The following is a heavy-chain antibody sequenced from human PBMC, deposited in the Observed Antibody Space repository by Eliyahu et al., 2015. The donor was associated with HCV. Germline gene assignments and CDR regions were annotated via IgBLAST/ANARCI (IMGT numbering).Heavy chain of an antibody. CDR1: GAXXXTYY. D-gene: IGHD3-10*01. CDR2: IYYSGST. V-gene: IGHV4-59*01. J-gene: IGHJ4*02. CDR3: ARVWGAFDRGEVYFDS. Sequence: QVQLQESGPGLVKPSETLSLNCTVSGAXXXTYYWSWIRQPPGKGLEWIGYIYYSGSTNYNPSLKSRVTISVDTSKDQFFLKLTSVTAADTAVYYCARVWGAFDRGEVYFDSWGQGTLVSVSS.